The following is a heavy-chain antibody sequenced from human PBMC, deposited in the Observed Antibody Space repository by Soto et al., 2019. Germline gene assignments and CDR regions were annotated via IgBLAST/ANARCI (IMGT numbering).Heavy chain of an antibody. CDR3: ARGFPMIRGIIKNYFDY. J-gene: IGHJ4*02. V-gene: IGHV3-11*06. CDR2: ISSSGGYT. CDR1: GFTFTDYY. Sequence: QVQLVESGGGLVKPGGSLRLSCAASGFTFTDYYMSWIRQAPGKGLEWVSYISSSGGYTNYADSMKGRFTISRDNAKTSLYLQINSLRAEDTAVYYCARGFPMIRGIIKNYFDYWGQGILVTVSS. D-gene: IGHD3-10*01.